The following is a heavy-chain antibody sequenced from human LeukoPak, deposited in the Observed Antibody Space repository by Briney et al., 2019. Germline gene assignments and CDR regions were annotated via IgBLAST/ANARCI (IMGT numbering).Heavy chain of an antibody. CDR1: GFTFSNAW. CDR3: TTEDIVVVVAATHLKHPQPMGYFDY. Sequence: GGSLRLSCAASGFTFSNAWMSWVRQAPGKGLEWVGRIKSKTDGGTTDYAAPVKGRFTISRDDSKNTLYLQMNSLKTEDTAVYYCTTEDIVVVVAATHLKHPQPMGYFDYWGQGTLVTVSS. V-gene: IGHV3-15*01. J-gene: IGHJ4*02. CDR2: IKSKTDGGTT. D-gene: IGHD2-15*01.